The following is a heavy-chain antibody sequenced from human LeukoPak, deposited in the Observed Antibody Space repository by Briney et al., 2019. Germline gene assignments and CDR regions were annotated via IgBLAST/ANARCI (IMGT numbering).Heavy chain of an antibody. Sequence: ASVKVSCKASGYTFTNYGISWVRQAPGHGLEWMGWISAYNGHTNYAQKLQGRVTMTTDTSTSTAYMDLRNLRSDDTAVYYCARGSRHPVDYSDYWGQGTLVTVSS. V-gene: IGHV1-18*04. CDR3: ARGSRHPVDYSDY. CDR2: ISAYNGHT. CDR1: GYTFTNYG. J-gene: IGHJ4*02.